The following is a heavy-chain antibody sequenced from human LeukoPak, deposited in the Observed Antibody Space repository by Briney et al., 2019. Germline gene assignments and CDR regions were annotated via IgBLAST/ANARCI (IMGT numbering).Heavy chain of an antibody. D-gene: IGHD3-10*01. CDR2: INHRGST. V-gene: IGHV4-34*01. J-gene: IGHJ5*02. CDR1: GGSVSVYY. Sequence: PSETLSLTCAVYGGSVSVYYWTWIRQPPGKGLEWIREINHRGSTNHNPSLKSRVTISVDTSKNQFSLKLSSVTAADTAVYYCARFGYGSGSYYNWFDPWGQGTLVTVSS. CDR3: ARFGYGSGSYYNWFDP.